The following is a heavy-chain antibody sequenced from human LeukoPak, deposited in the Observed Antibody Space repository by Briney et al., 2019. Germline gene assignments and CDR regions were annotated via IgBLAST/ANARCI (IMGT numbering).Heavy chain of an antibody. Sequence: KTGGSLRLSCAASGFTFSDYYMSWIRQAPGRGLEWVSYISSSGSTIYYADSVKGRFTISRDNAKNSLYLQMNSLRAEDTAVYYCARDPLDITVAGGGYWGQGTLVTVSS. CDR2: ISSSGSTI. CDR1: GFTFSDYY. CDR3: ARDPLDITVAGGGY. D-gene: IGHD6-19*01. J-gene: IGHJ4*02. V-gene: IGHV3-11*01.